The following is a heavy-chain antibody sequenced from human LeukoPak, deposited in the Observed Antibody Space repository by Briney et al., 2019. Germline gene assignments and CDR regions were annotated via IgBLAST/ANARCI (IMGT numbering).Heavy chain of an antibody. J-gene: IGHJ3*02. CDR2: IYPGDSDT. V-gene: IGHV5-51*01. CDR3: ARIDTAMVVVGAFDI. Sequence: GESLKISCKGSGYSFTSYWVGWVRQMPGKGLEWMGIIYPGDSDTRYSPSFQGQVTISADKSISTAYLQWSSLKASDTAMYYCARIDTAMVVVGAFDIWGQGTMVTVSS. CDR1: GYSFTSYW. D-gene: IGHD5-18*01.